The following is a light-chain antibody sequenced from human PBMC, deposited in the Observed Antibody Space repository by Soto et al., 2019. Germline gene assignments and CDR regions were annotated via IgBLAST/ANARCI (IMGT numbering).Light chain of an antibody. J-gene: IGKJ1*01. Sequence: IQVTQSPPTLSATVGDRVTITCRASQSISTWLAWYQQKPGKAPKLLIYKASSLESGVPSRFSGSGSGTEFTLTISSLQPDDFATYYCQQYNSFWTFGQGTKVDIK. CDR2: KAS. V-gene: IGKV1-5*03. CDR1: QSISTW. CDR3: QQYNSFWT.